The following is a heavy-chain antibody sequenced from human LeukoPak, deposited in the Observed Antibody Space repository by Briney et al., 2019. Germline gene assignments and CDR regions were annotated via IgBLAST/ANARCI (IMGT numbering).Heavy chain of an antibody. D-gene: IGHD3-9*01. V-gene: IGHV1-46*01. CDR2: INPSGGST. J-gene: IGHJ5*02. CDR1: GYTFTSYY. CDR3: ARGGYYDILTGCYTSWFDP. Sequence: ASVKVSCKASGYTFTSYYMHWVRQAPGQGLEWMGIINPSGGSTSYAQKFQGRVTMTRDTSTSTVYMELSSLRSEDTAVYYCARGGYYDILTGCYTSWFDPWGQGTLVTVSS.